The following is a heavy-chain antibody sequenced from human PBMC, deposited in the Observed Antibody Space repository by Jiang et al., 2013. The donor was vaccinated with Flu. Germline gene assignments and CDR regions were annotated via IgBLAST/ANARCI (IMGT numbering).Heavy chain of an antibody. D-gene: IGHD4-17*01. Sequence: SGPGLVKPSETLSLTCTVSGGSISSSSYYWGWIRQPPGKGLEWIGSIYYSGSTYYNPSLKSRVTISVDTSKNQFSLKLSSVTAADTAVYYCARYLRDYEVWFDPWGQGTLVTVSS. J-gene: IGHJ5*02. CDR2: IYYSGST. CDR3: ARYLRDYEVWFDP. V-gene: IGHV4-39*07. CDR1: GGSISSSSYY.